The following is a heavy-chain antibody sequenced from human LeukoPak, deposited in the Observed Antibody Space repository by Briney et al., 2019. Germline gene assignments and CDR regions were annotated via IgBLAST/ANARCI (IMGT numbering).Heavy chain of an antibody. CDR1: GYTFTSYY. J-gene: IGHJ4*02. CDR2: INPSGGGT. V-gene: IGHV1-46*01. Sequence: ASVTVSRKSSGYTFTSYYMYWVRQAPGQGLEWMGIINPSGGGTSYAQKFQGRVTMTRDTSTSTVYMELSSLRSEDTAVYYCARDSGMVRGTVDYWGQGTMVSFSS. D-gene: IGHD3-10*01. CDR3: ARDSGMVRGTVDY.